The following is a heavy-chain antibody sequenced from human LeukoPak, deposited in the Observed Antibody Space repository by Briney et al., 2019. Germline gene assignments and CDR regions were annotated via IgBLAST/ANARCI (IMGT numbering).Heavy chain of an antibody. CDR1: GGSISSSSYY. D-gene: IGHD1-14*01. Sequence: PSETLSLTCTVSGGSISSSSYYWGWIRQPPGKGLEWIGSIYYSGSTYYNPSLKSRVTISVDTSKNQFSLKLSSVTAADTAVYYCARGKDEPNYYYYYMDVWGKGTTVTVSS. V-gene: IGHV4-39*01. CDR2: IYYSGST. CDR3: ARGKDEPNYYYYYMDV. J-gene: IGHJ6*03.